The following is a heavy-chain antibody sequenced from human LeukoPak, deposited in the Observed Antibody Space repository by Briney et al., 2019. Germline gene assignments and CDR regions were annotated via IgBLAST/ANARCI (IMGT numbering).Heavy chain of an antibody. CDR3: SRGVLPDY. J-gene: IGHJ4*02. Sequence: GGSLRLSCTTSGFTFGDYAMSWVRQAPEKGLEWAGFIRSKGFGGTTQYAASVKGRFTISRDDSKSIAYLQMNSLKTEDTAVYYCSRGVLPDYWGQGTLVTVSS. CDR2: IRSKGFGGTT. D-gene: IGHD3-10*01. V-gene: IGHV3-49*04. CDR1: GFTFGDYA.